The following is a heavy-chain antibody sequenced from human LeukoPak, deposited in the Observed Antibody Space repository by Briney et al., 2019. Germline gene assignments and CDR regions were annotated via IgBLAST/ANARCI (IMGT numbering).Heavy chain of an antibody. D-gene: IGHD3-3*01. CDR1: GFTFSSYA. V-gene: IGHV3-23*01. Sequence: PGGSLRLSCAASGFTFSSYAMSWVRQAPGKGLEWVSAISGSGGSTYYADSVKGRFTISRDTSKNTLLLQMNSLRADDTALYFCARRLSLRFDAFAVWGPGTVVTVSS. CDR3: ARRLSLRFDAFAV. J-gene: IGHJ3*01. CDR2: ISGSGGST.